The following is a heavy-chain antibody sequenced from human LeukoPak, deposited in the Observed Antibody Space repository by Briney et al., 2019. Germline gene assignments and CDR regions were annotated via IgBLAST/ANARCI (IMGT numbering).Heavy chain of an antibody. D-gene: IGHD1-1*01. CDR2: IYSVSST. J-gene: IGHJ4*02. Sequence: GGSLRLSCAASGFTVSSNYISWVRQAPGKGLEWGSVIYSVSSTYYADSVKGRFTISRDNSKNTVYLQMNSLRVEDTAVYYCARLWKTGSNFGYWGQGTLVTVSS. CDR1: GFTVSSNY. CDR3: ARLWKTGSNFGY. V-gene: IGHV3-53*01.